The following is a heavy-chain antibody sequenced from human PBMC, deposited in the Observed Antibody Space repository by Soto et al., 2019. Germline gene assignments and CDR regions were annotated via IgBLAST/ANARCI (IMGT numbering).Heavy chain of an antibody. D-gene: IGHD3-22*01. CDR2: IWYDGSNK. CDR3: ARDVLVRTYYYDSCGYFCVY. CDR1: GFTFSSYG. J-gene: IGHJ4*02. Sequence: QVQLVESGGGVVQPGRSLRLSCAASGFTFSSYGMHWVRQAPGKGLEWVAVIWYDGSNKYYADSVKGRFTISRDNSKNTLYLQMNRLRDEDAAVYYCARDVLVRTYYYDSCGYFCVYWGQGALVTVSS. V-gene: IGHV3-33*01.